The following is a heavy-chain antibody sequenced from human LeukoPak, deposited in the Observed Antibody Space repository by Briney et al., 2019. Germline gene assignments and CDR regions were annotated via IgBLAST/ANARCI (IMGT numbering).Heavy chain of an antibody. V-gene: IGHV3-20*04. D-gene: IGHD2-15*01. CDR2: FSGAVDTT. CDR1: GFRFDEYG. Sequence: PGGSLRLSCAAAGFRFDEYGMSWVRQAPGKGLEWVSTFSGAVDTTYYADSVKGRFTISRDNAKSSMRLQMNSLRDEDTAVYYCARDQTPFYWGQGSLVTVSS. CDR3: ARDQTPFY. J-gene: IGHJ4*02.